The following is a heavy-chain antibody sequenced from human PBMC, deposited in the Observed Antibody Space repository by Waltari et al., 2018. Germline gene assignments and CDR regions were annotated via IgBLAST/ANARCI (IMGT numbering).Heavy chain of an antibody. CDR3: ARHPAMTIMLWYFDL. CDR2: IYYSGCT. J-gene: IGHJ2*01. CDR1: GGSISSSSYY. Sequence: QLQLQESGPGLVKPSETLSLTCTVSGGSISSSSYYWGWIRQPPGKGLGWIGSIYYSGCTYYNPSLKSRVTISVDTSKNQFSLKLSSVTAADTAVYYCARHPAMTIMLWYFDLWGRGTLVTVSS. D-gene: IGHD2-8*01. V-gene: IGHV4-39*01.